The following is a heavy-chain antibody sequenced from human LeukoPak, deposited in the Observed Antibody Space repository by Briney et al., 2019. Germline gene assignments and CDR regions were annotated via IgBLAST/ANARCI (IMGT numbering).Heavy chain of an antibody. CDR2: ISWDGGST. CDR1: GFTFDDYT. Sequence: GGSLRLSCATSGFTFDDYTMHWVRQAPGKGLEWVSLISWDGGSTYYADSVKGRFTISRDNSKNSLYLQMNSLRTEDTALYYCAKDISYSSSWYTFDYWGQGTLVTVSS. CDR3: AKDISYSSSWYTFDY. D-gene: IGHD6-13*01. J-gene: IGHJ4*02. V-gene: IGHV3-43*01.